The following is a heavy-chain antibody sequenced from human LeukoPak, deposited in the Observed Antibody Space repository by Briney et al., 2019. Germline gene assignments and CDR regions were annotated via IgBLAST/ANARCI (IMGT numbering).Heavy chain of an antibody. J-gene: IGHJ3*02. CDR1: GGTFSSYA. CDR3: ARSTSGWGFDAFDI. Sequence: ASVKVSCNASGGTFSSYAISWVRQAPGQGLEWMGRINPNSGGTNYAQKFQGRVTMTRDTSISTAYMELSRLRSDDTAVYYCARSTSGWGFDAFDIWGQGTMVTVSS. D-gene: IGHD6-19*01. V-gene: IGHV1-2*02. CDR2: INPNSGGT.